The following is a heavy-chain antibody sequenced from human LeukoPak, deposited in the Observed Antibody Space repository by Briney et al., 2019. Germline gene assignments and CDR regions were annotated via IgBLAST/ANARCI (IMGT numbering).Heavy chain of an antibody. CDR2: ISDSGGRA. CDR1: EFTFSNYA. J-gene: IGHJ4*02. V-gene: IGHV3-23*01. D-gene: IGHD6-13*01. Sequence: GGSLRLSCAASEFTFSNYAMSWVRQAPGKGLEWVSSISDSGGRAYYAGSVKGRFTISRDNSKTTVHLQMTSLRAEDTAVYYCAKVVAAAGTAYWGQGTLVTVSS. CDR3: AKVVAAAGTAY.